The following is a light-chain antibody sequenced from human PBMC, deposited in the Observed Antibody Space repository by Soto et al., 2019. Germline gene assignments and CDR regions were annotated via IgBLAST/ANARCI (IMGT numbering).Light chain of an antibody. Sequence: EVVLTQSPGTLSLSPGERATLSCRASQSVGSSYLAWYQQKAGQPPRLVIFGASNRATGIPDRFSGSGSGTEFTLTISRLEPEDFAVYDCQQYGGSPRYTFGQGTRLEIK. CDR2: GAS. J-gene: IGKJ2*01. CDR3: QQYGGSPRYT. CDR1: QSVGSSY. V-gene: IGKV3-20*01.